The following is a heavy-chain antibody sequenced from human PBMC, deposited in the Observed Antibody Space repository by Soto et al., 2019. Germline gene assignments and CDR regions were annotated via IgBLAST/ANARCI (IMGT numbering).Heavy chain of an antibody. Sequence: QVHLVASGGGMVQPGRSLRLACTASGFTFRSYAMHWVRQAPGKGLEWVAVISYDGTNEYYADSVKGRFTISRDNSKSTLYLQMNSLRTDDTALYYCARDPRETTYYLDYWGQGTLVTVSS. V-gene: IGHV3-30-3*01. J-gene: IGHJ4*02. CDR1: GFTFRSYA. CDR2: ISYDGTNE. CDR3: ARDPRETTYYLDY. D-gene: IGHD1-1*01.